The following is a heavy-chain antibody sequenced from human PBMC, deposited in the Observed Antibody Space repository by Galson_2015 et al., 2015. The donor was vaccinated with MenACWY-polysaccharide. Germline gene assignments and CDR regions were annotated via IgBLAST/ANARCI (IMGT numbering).Heavy chain of an antibody. CDR2: ITSSGSRT. D-gene: IGHD4-23*01. Sequence: SLRLSCAASGFTFSSYEMNWVRQAPGKGLEWLSPITSSGSRTQYADSVRGRFTISRDNAKNSLYLQMNSLRAEDTAIYYCASRSTVEGYWGQGTLVTVSS. V-gene: IGHV3-48*03. J-gene: IGHJ4*02. CDR1: GFTFSSYE. CDR3: ASRSTVEGY.